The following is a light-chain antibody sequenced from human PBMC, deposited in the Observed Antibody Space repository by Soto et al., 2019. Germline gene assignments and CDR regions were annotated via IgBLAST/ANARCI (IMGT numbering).Light chain of an antibody. Sequence: QSVLTQPPSASGTPGQRVTISCSGRRSNIGTNYVYWYQQFPGTAPKLLIYSNSHRPSGVPDRFSGSKSGTSASLAISGLRYDDEADYYCAAWDDSLSGPVFGGGTKLTVL. V-gene: IGLV1-47*02. CDR3: AAWDDSLSGPV. J-gene: IGLJ3*02. CDR2: SNS. CDR1: RSNIGTNY.